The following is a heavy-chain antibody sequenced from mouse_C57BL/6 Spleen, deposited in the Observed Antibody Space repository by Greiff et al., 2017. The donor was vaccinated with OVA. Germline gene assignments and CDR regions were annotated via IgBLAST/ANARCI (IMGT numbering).Heavy chain of an antibody. CDR3: SSADGCDYAMDY. D-gene: IGHD2-3*01. CDR2: IRNKANGYTT. Sequence: EVKLVESGGGLVQPGGSLSLSCAASGFTFTDYYMRWVRQPPGKALEWLGFIRNKANGYTTEYSASVKGRFTISRDTSTSILYLQMKVLRAEDSATDVYSSADGCDYAMDYWGQGTSVTVSS. J-gene: IGHJ4*01. CDR1: GFTFTDYY. V-gene: IGHV7-3*01.